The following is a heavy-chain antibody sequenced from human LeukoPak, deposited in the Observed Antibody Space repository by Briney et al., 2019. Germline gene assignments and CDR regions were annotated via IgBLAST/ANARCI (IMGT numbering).Heavy chain of an antibody. D-gene: IGHD3-10*02. V-gene: IGHV3-7*01. CDR2: IRQDGSEK. CDR3: AELGNTMIGGV. CDR1: ALTFRDYW. Sequence: GGSLRLSCEASALTFRDYWMSWVRQAPGKGLESVAHIRQDGSEKYYVDSMKGRVTISRDNAMNSLYRQVNSLRAEDTAVYYCAELGNTMIGGVWGKGTTVTISS. J-gene: IGHJ6*04.